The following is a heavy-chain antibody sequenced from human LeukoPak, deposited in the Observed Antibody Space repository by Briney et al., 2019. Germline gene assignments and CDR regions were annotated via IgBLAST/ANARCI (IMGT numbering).Heavy chain of an antibody. J-gene: IGHJ4*02. CDR3: ANPPLTFCGGDCYSQPFDY. Sequence: GGSLRLSCVASGFILRNYAMTWVRQAPGKGLEWVSTISGSGGATYYADSVKGRFTISRDNSKNTLYLRINSLRADDTAVCYCANPPLTFCGGDCYSQPFDYWGQGTLVIVSS. CDR1: GFILRNYA. D-gene: IGHD2-21*01. V-gene: IGHV3-23*01. CDR2: ISGSGGAT.